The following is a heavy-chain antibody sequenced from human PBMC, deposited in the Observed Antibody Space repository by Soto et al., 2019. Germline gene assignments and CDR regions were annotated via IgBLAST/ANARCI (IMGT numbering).Heavy chain of an antibody. D-gene: IGHD4-4*01. J-gene: IGHJ5*02. CDR1: GGSINSSDHF. V-gene: IGHV4-39*01. CDR3: ARQRVLSTIRFITSYDP. CDR2: VYYTETT. Sequence: KASETLSLTCSLSGGSINSSDHFWGWIRQTPGKGLEWIGSVYYTETTYYNPSLKSPVTISVETSRNTFSLKVNSVTAADTGIYYCARQRVLSTIRFITSYDPWGYGTLVNDSP.